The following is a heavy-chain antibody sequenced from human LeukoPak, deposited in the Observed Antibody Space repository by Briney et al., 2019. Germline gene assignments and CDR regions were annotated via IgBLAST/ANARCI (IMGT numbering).Heavy chain of an antibody. CDR3: ATGITFGGVIVYYFDY. V-gene: IGHV1-46*01. D-gene: IGHD3-16*02. CDR1: GYTFTSYY. CDR2: INPSGGST. J-gene: IGHJ4*02. Sequence: ASVKVSCKASGYTFTSYYMHWVRQAPGQGLEWMGIINPSGGSTSYAQKFQGRVTMTRDTSTSTVYMELSSLRSEDTAVYYCATGITFGGVIVYYFDYWGQGTLVTVSS.